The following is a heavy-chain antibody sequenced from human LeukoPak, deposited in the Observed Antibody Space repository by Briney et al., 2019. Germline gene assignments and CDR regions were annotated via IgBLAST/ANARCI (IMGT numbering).Heavy chain of an antibody. V-gene: IGHV4-39*01. CDR2: IYYSGST. CDR3: ARHAPPYCTNGVCLRGFDY. Sequence: SETLSLTCTVSGGSISSSSYYWGWIRQPPGKGLEWIGSIYYSGSTYYNPSLKSRVTISLDTSKNQFSLKLSSVTAADTAVYYCARHAPPYCTNGVCLRGFDYWGQGTLVTVSS. CDR1: GGSISSSSYY. J-gene: IGHJ4*02. D-gene: IGHD2-8*01.